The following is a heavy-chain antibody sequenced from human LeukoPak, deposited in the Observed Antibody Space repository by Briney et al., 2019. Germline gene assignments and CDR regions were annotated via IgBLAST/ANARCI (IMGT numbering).Heavy chain of an antibody. CDR3: SRRDGWELSPSDY. CDR2: ISAYTGTA. Sequence: GASVKVSCKASGYTFRNYAITWVRQAPGQGLEWLGWISAYTGTATYAPKFQDRVTLTMDTSTTTSYMDLRSLRSDDTAIYYCSRRDGWELSPSDYWGRGTLVTVSS. CDR1: GYTFRNYA. D-gene: IGHD1-26*01. J-gene: IGHJ4*02. V-gene: IGHV1-18*01.